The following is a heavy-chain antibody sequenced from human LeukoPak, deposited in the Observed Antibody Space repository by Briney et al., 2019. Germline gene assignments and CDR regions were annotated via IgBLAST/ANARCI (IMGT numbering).Heavy chain of an antibody. J-gene: IGHJ4*02. Sequence: GGSLRLSCAASGFTFSSYEMNWVRLAPGKGLEWVSYISSSGSTIYYADSVKGRFTISRDNAKNSLYLQMNSLRAEDTAVYYCARDSDGSQYHAFDYWGQGTLVTVSS. D-gene: IGHD2-15*01. V-gene: IGHV3-48*03. CDR3: ARDSDGSQYHAFDY. CDR1: GFTFSSYE. CDR2: ISSSGSTI.